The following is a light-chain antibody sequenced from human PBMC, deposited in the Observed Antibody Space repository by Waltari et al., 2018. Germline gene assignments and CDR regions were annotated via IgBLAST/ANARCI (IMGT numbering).Light chain of an antibody. Sequence: QSVLTQPPSASGTPGQRVTISCSGSSSNIGSNIVNCYQQLPGTAPKLLIYNNHQRPSGVPDRFSGSKSGTSAYLAISGLHSEDEAEYYCAAWDDSLLGVFGGGTKLTVL. CDR3: AAWDDSLLGV. J-gene: IGLJ3*02. CDR2: NNH. CDR1: SSNIGSNI. V-gene: IGLV1-44*01.